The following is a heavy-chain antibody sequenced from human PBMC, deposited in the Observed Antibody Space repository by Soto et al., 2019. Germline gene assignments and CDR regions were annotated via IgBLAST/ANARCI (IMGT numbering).Heavy chain of an antibody. V-gene: IGHV3-11*01. Sequence: GGSLRLSCAASGFTFSDYYMSWIRQAPGKGLEWVSYISSSGSTIYYADSVKGRFTISRDNAKNSLYLQMNSLRAEDTAVYYCARALGYCSGGSCYSSFDAFDIWGQGTMVTVSS. D-gene: IGHD2-15*01. CDR2: ISSSGSTI. CDR1: GFTFSDYY. J-gene: IGHJ3*02. CDR3: ARALGYCSGGSCYSSFDAFDI.